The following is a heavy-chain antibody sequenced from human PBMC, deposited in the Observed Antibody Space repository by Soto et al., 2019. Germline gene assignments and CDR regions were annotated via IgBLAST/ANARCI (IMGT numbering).Heavy chain of an antibody. CDR3: AKDAPGYCSSTSCPFDY. D-gene: IGHD2-2*01. V-gene: IGHV3-30*18. J-gene: IGHJ4*02. Sequence: GSLRLSCAASGFTFSSYGMHWVRQAPGKGLEWVAVISYDGSNKYYADSVKGRFTISRDNSKNTLYLQMNSLRAEDTAVYYCAKDAPGYCSSTSCPFDYWGQGTLVTVSS. CDR2: ISYDGSNK. CDR1: GFTFSSYG.